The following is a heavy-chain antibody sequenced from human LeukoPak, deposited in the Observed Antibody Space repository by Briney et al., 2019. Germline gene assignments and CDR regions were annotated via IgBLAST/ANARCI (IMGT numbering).Heavy chain of an antibody. V-gene: IGHV3-23*01. J-gene: IGHJ4*02. CDR2: ISGSGGST. Sequence: GGSLTLSCAASGLTFSSYAMSWVRQAPGKALEWVSAISGSGGSTYYADSVKGRFTISRDNSKNTLYLQMNSLRAEDAAVYYCAKAGIVVVPAATFFDYWGQGTLVTVSS. D-gene: IGHD2-2*01. CDR1: GLTFSSYA. CDR3: AKAGIVVVPAATFFDY.